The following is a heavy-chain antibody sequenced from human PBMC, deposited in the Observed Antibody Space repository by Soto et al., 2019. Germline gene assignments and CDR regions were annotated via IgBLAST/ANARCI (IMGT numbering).Heavy chain of an antibody. V-gene: IGHV3-23*01. D-gene: IGHD3-10*01. Sequence: GGSLRLSCAASGFTFSTYPMAWVRQAPGKGLEWVSGVSASGLNTDHADPVKGRFYISRHNSKHTVSLHMNSLSAEDTAVYYSARGPHGEWASSGLGTLVTLSS. CDR1: GFTFSTYP. CDR3: ARGPHGEWAS. J-gene: IGHJ5*02. CDR2: VSASGLNT.